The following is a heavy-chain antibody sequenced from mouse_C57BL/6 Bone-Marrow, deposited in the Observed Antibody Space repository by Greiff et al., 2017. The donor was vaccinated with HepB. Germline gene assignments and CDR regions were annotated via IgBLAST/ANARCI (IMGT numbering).Heavy chain of an antibody. D-gene: IGHD3-2*02. CDR1: GYTFTSYW. CDR2: IDPSDSYI. V-gene: IGHV1-69*01. J-gene: IGHJ2*01. CDR3: ARGDDEANSDY. Sequence: QVQLQQPGAELVMPGASVKLSCKASGYTFTSYWMHWVKQRPGQGLEWIGEIDPSDSYINYNQKFKGKSTLTVDKSSNTAYMQLSILTSEDTAVYYCARGDDEANSDYWGQGTTLTVSS.